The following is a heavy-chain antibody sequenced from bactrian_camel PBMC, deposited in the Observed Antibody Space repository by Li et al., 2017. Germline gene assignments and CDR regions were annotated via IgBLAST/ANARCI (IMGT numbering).Heavy chain of an antibody. Sequence: QLVESGGGLVQPGGSLRLSCAYSGWTFSRYWVYWVRQAPGKGLEWVSYIQIDGSSTSYADSVKGRFTISRDNAKNTVYLQMNSLKPEDTAVYYCVKDAPQPLVGGACGTDNYWGQGTQVTVS. V-gene: IGHV3S25*01. CDR2: IQIDGSST. CDR3: VKDAPQPLVGGACGTDNY. J-gene: IGHJ4*01. D-gene: IGHD7*01. CDR1: GWTFSRYW.